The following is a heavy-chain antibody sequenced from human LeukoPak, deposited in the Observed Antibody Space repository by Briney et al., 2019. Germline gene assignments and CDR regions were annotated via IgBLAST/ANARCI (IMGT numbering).Heavy chain of an antibody. J-gene: IGHJ4*02. CDR3: AKSPAEYQLLFPFDY. V-gene: IGHV3-23*01. CDR1: GFTFSSYA. Sequence: GGSLRLSCAASGFTFSSYAMSWVRQAPGKGLEWVSAISGSGGSTYYADSVKGRFTISRDNSKNTLYLQMNSLRAEDTAVYHCAKSPAEYQLLFPFDYWGQGTLVTVSS. CDR2: ISGSGGST. D-gene: IGHD2-2*01.